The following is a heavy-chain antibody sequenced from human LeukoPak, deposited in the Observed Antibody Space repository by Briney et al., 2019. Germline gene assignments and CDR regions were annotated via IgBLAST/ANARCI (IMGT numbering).Heavy chain of an antibody. CDR3: ATPPIYSISVSVY. CDR1: GGSVSSGSYY. D-gene: IGHD6-6*01. V-gene: IGHV4-61*01. Sequence: PSETLSLTCTVSGGSVSSGSYYWTWIRQPPGKGLEWIGYIYYSGSTKYNPSLKSRVTISIDTSKNQFSLKLTSVTAADTAVYYCATPPIYSISVSVYWGQGTLVTVSS. J-gene: IGHJ4*02. CDR2: IYYSGST.